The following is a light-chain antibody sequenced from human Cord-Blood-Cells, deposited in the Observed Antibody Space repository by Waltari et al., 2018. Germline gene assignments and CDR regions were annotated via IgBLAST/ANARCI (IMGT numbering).Light chain of an antibody. V-gene: IGKV1-39*01. J-gene: IGKJ2*01. Sequence: DIQMTQSPSSLSASVGDRVTITCRASQSISSYLNWYQQKPAKAPKLLIYAASSLQSGVPSRFSGRGSETDFTLTISSMQPEDLAAYDCQQSYSTPYTVGQGTKLEIK. CDR3: QQSYSTPYT. CDR2: AAS. CDR1: QSISSY.